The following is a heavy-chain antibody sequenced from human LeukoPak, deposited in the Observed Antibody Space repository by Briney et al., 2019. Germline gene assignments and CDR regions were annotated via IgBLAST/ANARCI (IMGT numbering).Heavy chain of an antibody. D-gene: IGHD3-10*02. CDR1: GFSFRSYG. CDR3: ARVGVRGVIGPYDV. CDR2: ISSNGGST. V-gene: IGHV3-64*01. J-gene: IGHJ6*02. Sequence: GGSLRLSCAASGFSFRSYGMHWVRQAPGKGLEYVSAISSNGGSTYYANSVKGRFTISRDNSKNTLYLQMGSLRAEDMAVYYCARVGVRGVIGPYDVWGQGTTVTVSS.